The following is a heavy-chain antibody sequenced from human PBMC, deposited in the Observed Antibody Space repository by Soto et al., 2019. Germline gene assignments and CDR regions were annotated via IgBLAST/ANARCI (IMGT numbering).Heavy chain of an antibody. CDR2: IYYSGST. CDR3: ARGLSVTLFDN. V-gene: IGHV4-31*03. D-gene: IGHD4-17*01. CDR1: GGSISTGGYY. J-gene: IGHJ4*02. Sequence: QVQLQESGPGLVKPSQNLSLTCTVSGGSISTGGYYWNWIRQHPGKGLEWIGYIYYSGSTYYNPSLKSRVTISVDTSKNQFSLKLSSVTAADTAVYYCARGLSVTLFDNWGQGTLVTVSS.